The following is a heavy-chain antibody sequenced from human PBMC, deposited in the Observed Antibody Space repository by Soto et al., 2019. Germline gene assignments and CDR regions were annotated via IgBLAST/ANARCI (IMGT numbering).Heavy chain of an antibody. D-gene: IGHD6-6*01. V-gene: IGHV4-59*01. Sequence: SETLSLTCTVSGGSINNYFWSWIRQPPGGGLEWIGYVYYIGSTSYTPSLKSRVTISVDTSKNQFSLELRSVTAADTAIYYCARDASSTPSDRYRPGDYFDSWGQGAPVTVSS. CDR1: GGSINNYF. CDR2: VYYIGST. CDR3: ARDASSTPSDRYRPGDYFDS. J-gene: IGHJ4*02.